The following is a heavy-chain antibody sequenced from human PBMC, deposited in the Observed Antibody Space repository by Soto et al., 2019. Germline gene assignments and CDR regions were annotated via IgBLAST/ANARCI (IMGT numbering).Heavy chain of an antibody. Sequence: GASVKVSCKASGYTFTSYAMHWVRQAPGQRLEWMGWINAGNGNTKYSQKFQGRVTITRDTSASTAYMELSSLRSEDTAVYYCARAIVVVPAAMVAVGMDYFDYWGQGTLVTVSS. CDR1: GYTFTSYA. D-gene: IGHD2-2*01. CDR2: INAGNGNT. J-gene: IGHJ4*02. CDR3: ARAIVVVPAAMVAVGMDYFDY. V-gene: IGHV1-3*01.